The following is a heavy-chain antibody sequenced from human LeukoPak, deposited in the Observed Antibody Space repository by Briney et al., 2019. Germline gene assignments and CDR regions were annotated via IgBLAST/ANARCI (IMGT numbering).Heavy chain of an antibody. CDR3: ARGIIWFEPPYKD. Sequence: GASVKVSCKASGYTFTNYYIHWVRQAPGQGLQWMGIINPSGGTTSSTQKFQGRLAMTTDTSTATAYMELSSLTSEDTAVYYCARGIIWFEPPYKDWGQGTLVTVSS. D-gene: IGHD3-10*01. CDR1: GYTFTNYY. J-gene: IGHJ4*02. V-gene: IGHV1-46*01. CDR2: INPSGGTT.